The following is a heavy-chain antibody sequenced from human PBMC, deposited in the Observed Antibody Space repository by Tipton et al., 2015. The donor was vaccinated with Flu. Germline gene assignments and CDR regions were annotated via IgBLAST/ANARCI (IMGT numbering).Heavy chain of an antibody. D-gene: IGHD3-22*01. CDR1: GFTFTSSA. Sequence: QLVQSGAEVKKPGTSVKVSCKASGFTFTSSAMQWVRQARGQRLEWIGWIVVGSGNTNYAQKFQERVTITRDMSTSTAYMELSSLRSEDTAVYYCAADWRYYYDSSGYYQFDYWGQGTLVTVSS. J-gene: IGHJ4*02. CDR3: AADWRYYYDSSGYYQFDY. CDR2: IVVGSGNT. V-gene: IGHV1-58*02.